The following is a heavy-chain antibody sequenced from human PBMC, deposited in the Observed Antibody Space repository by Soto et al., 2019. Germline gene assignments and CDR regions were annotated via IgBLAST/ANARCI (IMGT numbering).Heavy chain of an antibody. Sequence: SGPTLVNPTQTLTLTCTFSGFSLSTTGGGVSWIRQPPGKALEWLALIYWHDDKRYSPSLKSRLTITKDTSKTQVVLTMTNMDPVDTATYYCTHSGVATVGLHYFDYWGQGALVTVSS. J-gene: IGHJ4*02. CDR2: IYWHDDK. V-gene: IGHV2-5*01. CDR1: GFSLSTTGGG. D-gene: IGHD2-15*01. CDR3: THSGVATVGLHYFDY.